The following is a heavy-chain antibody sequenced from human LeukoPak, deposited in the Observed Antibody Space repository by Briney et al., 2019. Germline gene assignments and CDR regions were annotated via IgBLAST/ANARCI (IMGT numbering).Heavy chain of an antibody. J-gene: IGHJ4*02. V-gene: IGHV3-23*01. D-gene: IGHD1-1*01. CDR1: GLTFSSYA. CDR2: ISASGGST. Sequence: GGSLRLSCVVSGLTFSSYAMSWVRQAPGKGLDWVSAISASGGSTYYADSVKGRFTISRDSSKNTVYLQLNSLRGEDTAIYYCAPNWNLDYWGQGSLVTVSS. CDR3: APNWNLDY.